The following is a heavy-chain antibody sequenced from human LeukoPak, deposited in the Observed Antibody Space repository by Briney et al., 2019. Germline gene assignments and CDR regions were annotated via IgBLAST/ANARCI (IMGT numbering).Heavy chain of an antibody. V-gene: IGHV1-18*01. J-gene: IGHJ6*03. D-gene: IGHD2-15*01. Sequence: ASVKVSCKASGYTFTSYGISWVRQAPGQGLEWMGWISAYNGNTNNAQKLQGRVTMTTDTSTSTAYMELRSLRSDDTAVYYCARSAGCSGGSCYGGYMDVWGKGTTVTVSS. CDR1: GYTFTSYG. CDR2: ISAYNGNT. CDR3: ARSAGCSGGSCYGGYMDV.